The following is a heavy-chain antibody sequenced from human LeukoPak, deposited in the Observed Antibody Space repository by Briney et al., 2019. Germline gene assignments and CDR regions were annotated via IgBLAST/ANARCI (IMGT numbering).Heavy chain of an antibody. J-gene: IGHJ5*02. CDR2: ISYDESNK. D-gene: IGHD2-2*01. CDR1: GFTFSTYG. CDR3: ARQAWPQQYCSRTSCYNWFDP. V-gene: IGHV3-30*03. Sequence: GGSLRLSRAASGFTFSTYGMHWVRQAPGKGLEWVAVISYDESNKYYADSVKGRFTISRDDSKNTLYLQMTSPRAEDTAVYYCARQAWPQQYCSRTSCYNWFDPWGQGTLVTVSS.